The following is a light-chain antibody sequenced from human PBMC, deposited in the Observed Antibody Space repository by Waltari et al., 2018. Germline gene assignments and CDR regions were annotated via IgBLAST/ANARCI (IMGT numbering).Light chain of an antibody. J-gene: IGLJ3*02. CDR1: NIESKS. CDR2: DDS. Sequence: SYVLTQPPSVSVAPGETARITCGGNNIESKSVHWYQQKPGQAPVLVVYDDSDRPSGIPERLSGANSGNTATLTLSRVEAGDEADYYCQVWDSSSNHWVFGGGTKLTVL. V-gene: IGLV3-21*02. CDR3: QVWDSSSNHWV.